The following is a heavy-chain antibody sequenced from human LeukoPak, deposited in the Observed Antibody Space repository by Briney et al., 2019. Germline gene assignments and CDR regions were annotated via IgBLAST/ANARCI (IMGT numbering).Heavy chain of an antibody. CDR1: GFTFSDYW. CDR2: IKQDGGER. J-gene: IGHJ4*02. D-gene: IGHD3-10*01. V-gene: IGHV3-7*04. Sequence: GGSLRLSCATSGFTFSDYWMAWVRQAPGRGLEWVANIKQDGGERYYVDSVKGRFTISRDNAKNSLYLQMNSLRAEDTAVYYCTREYYYGSGSYYNGYWGQGTLVTVSS. CDR3: TREYYYGSGSYYNGY.